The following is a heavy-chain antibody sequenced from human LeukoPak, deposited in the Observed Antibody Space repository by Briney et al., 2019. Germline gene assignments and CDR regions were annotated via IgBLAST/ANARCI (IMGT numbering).Heavy chain of an antibody. Sequence: SETLSLTCTVSGYSISSGYYWGWIRQPPGKGLEWIGSIYHSGSTYYNPSLKSRVTISVDTSKNQFSLKLSSVTAADTAVYYCARGFDPASKGAFDIWGQGTMVTVSS. J-gene: IGHJ3*02. CDR3: ARGFDPASKGAFDI. CDR2: IYHSGST. D-gene: IGHD3-10*01. V-gene: IGHV4-38-2*02. CDR1: GYSISSGYY.